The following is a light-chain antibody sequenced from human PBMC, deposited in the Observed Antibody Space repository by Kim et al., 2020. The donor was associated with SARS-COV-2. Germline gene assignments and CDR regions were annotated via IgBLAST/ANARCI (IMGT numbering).Light chain of an antibody. CDR3: QQTFSIPYS. CDR2: TAS. V-gene: IGKV1-39*01. CDR1: HSIRSY. J-gene: IGKJ2*03. Sequence: SASVGDRVTITCRASHSIRSYLNWYQQRPGKAPKALIYTASTLHSGVPSRFSGSGSGTDFTFTISSLQPEDCGTYYCQQTFSIPYSFGQGTKLEI.